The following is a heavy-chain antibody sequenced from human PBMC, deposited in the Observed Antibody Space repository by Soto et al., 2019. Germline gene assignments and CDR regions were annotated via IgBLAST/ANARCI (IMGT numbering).Heavy chain of an antibody. CDR2: IIPIFGTA. D-gene: IGHD2-15*01. CDR1: GGTFSSYA. CDR3: ARYCSGGSCYLNGFDP. J-gene: IGHJ5*02. Sequence: SVKVSCKASGGTFSSYAISWVRQAPGQGLEWMGGIIPIFGTANYAQKFQGRVTITADESTSTAYMELSSLRSEDTAVYYCARYCSGGSCYLNGFDPWGQGTRVTVS. V-gene: IGHV1-69*13.